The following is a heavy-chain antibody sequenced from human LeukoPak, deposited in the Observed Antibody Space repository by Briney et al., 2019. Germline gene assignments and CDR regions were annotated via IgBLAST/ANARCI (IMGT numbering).Heavy chain of an antibody. D-gene: IGHD5-12*01. Sequence: GESLKISCTASGFAFSDYWMSWVRQAPGKGLEWLANINQDGSQTSYVDSVRGRFTVSRDNAKNSLYLQMHSLRADDTAVYYCARDSSPRYSGYDWVFWGRGTLVTVSS. CDR1: GFAFSDYW. J-gene: IGHJ4*02. CDR3: ARDSSPRYSGYDWVF. V-gene: IGHV3-7*01. CDR2: INQDGSQT.